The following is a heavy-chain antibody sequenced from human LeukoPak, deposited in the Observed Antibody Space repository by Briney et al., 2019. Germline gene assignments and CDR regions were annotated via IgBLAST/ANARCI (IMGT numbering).Heavy chain of an antibody. CDR2: ISAYNGNT. CDR1: GYSFTTYA. V-gene: IGHV1-18*01. CDR3: ARDPLRSTWSTYYNALDV. Sequence: ASVTVSCKASGYSFTTYAINWVRQAPGQGLEWMGWISAYNGNTDYAQKLQGGVTMTTDTSTSTAYMELRSLTSDDTAVYYCARDPLRSTWSTYYNALDVWGQGTTVTVSS. J-gene: IGHJ6*02. D-gene: IGHD6-13*01.